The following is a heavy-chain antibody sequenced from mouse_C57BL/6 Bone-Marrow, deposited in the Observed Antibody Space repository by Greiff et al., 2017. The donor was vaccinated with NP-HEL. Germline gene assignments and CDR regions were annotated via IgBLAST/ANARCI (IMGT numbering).Heavy chain of an antibody. CDR1: GYTFTSYW. J-gene: IGHJ1*03. Sequence: QVQLKQPGAELVKPGASVKMSCKASGYTFTSYWITWVKQRPGQGLEWIGDIYPGSGSTNYNEKFKSKATLTVDTSSSTAYMQLSSLTSEDSAVYYCATIYYYGSSYGYFDVWGTGTTVTVSS. CDR3: ATIYYYGSSYGYFDV. V-gene: IGHV1-55*01. CDR2: IYPGSGST. D-gene: IGHD1-1*01.